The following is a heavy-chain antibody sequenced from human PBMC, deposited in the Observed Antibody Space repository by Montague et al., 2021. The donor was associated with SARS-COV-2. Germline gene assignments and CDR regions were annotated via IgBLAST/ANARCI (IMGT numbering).Heavy chain of an antibody. CDR2: RNFE. Sequence: RNFEQYSDSVKGRFTISRDSSTDTLHLQMNSLTAEDTAVYYCAVQPRDSSAWHPFDYWGQGTLVNVSS. J-gene: IGHJ4*02. V-gene: IGHV3-33*01. D-gene: IGHD6-19*01. CDR3: AVQPRDSSAWHPFDY.